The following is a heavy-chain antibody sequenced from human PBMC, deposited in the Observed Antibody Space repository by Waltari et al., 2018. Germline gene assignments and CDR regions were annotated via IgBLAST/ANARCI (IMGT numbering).Heavy chain of an antibody. V-gene: IGHV3-33*01. Sequence: QVQLVESGGGVGQPGRSLRLACAASGFTVSSCGMHWVRQAPGQGLEWVAVIWYDGSNKYYADSVKGRFTISRDNSKNTLYLQMNSLRAEDTAVYYCARDYESSGWFEPYYYYYGMDVWGQGTTVTVSS. CDR2: IWYDGSNK. CDR3: ARDYESSGWFEPYYYYYGMDV. CDR1: GFTVSSCG. J-gene: IGHJ6*02. D-gene: IGHD6-19*01.